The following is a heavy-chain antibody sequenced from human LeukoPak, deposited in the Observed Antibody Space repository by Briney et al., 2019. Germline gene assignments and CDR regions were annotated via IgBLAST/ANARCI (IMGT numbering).Heavy chain of an antibody. J-gene: IGHJ4*02. D-gene: IGHD3-3*01. CDR2: ISSSSSYI. V-gene: IGHV3-21*01. CDR3: ARPGRTRHYDFSAQTSFDY. CDR1: GFTFSSYS. Sequence: GGSLRLSCAASGFTFSSYSMNWVRQAPGKGLEWVSSISSSSSYIYYADSVKGRFTISRDNAKNSLYLQMNSLRAEDTAVYYCARPGRTRHYDFSAQTSFDYWGQGTLVTVSS.